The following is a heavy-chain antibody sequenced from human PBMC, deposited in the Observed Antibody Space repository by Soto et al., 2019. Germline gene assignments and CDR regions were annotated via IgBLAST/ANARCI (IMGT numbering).Heavy chain of an antibody. CDR1: GDTFSTYT. D-gene: IGHD2-2*01. J-gene: IGHJ6*02. V-gene: IGHV1-69*13. CDR3: ASEGVVLAPGTVNSDNYYYAMGV. Sequence: SVKVSCKASGDTFSTYTITWVRQAPGQGLEWMGGIIPRSGTSNYAQKFQGRVTITADESTSTAYMELSSLRSEDTAVYYCASEGVVLAPGTVNSDNYYYAMGVWGEGTTVT. CDR2: IIPRSGTS.